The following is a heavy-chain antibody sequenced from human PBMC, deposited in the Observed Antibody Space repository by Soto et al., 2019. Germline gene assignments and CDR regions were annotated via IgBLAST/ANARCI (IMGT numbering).Heavy chain of an antibody. V-gene: IGHV3-23*01. D-gene: IGHD2-15*01. Sequence: GGSLRLSCAASGFTFSSYAMSWVRQAPGKGLEWVSTISNSGGSTYYADSVKGRFTISRDNSKNTLYLQMNSLRAEDTAVHYCAKDPNPRYCSGGSCYSWGQGTLVTVSS. CDR1: GFTFSSYA. CDR3: AKDPNPRYCSGGSCYS. J-gene: IGHJ4*02. CDR2: ISNSGGST.